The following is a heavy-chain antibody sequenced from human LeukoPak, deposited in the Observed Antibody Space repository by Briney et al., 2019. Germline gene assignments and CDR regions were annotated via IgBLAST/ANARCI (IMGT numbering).Heavy chain of an antibody. J-gene: IGHJ4*02. CDR1: GFTFSSYA. D-gene: IGHD3-16*02. CDR2: ISGSGGST. CDR3: AKDTPDYVWGSYRSYYFDY. Sequence: GGSLRLSRAASGFTFSSYAMSWVRQAPGKGLEWVSAISGSGGSTYYADSVKGRFTISRDNSKNTLYLQMNSLRAEDTAVYYCAKDTPDYVWGSYRSYYFDYWGQGTLVTVSS. V-gene: IGHV3-23*01.